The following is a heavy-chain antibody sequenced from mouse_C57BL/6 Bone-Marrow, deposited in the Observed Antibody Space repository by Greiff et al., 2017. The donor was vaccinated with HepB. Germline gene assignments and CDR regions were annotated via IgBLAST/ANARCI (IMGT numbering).Heavy chain of an antibody. J-gene: IGHJ2*01. V-gene: IGHV5-17*01. D-gene: IGHD3-2*02. CDR3: SRPLRLLFDY. CDR2: ISSGSSTI. CDR1: GFTFSDYG. Sequence: EVQLQQSGGGLVKPGGSLKLSCAASGFTFSDYGMHWVRQAPEKGLEWVAYISSGSSTIYYADTVKGRFTFPIDNSTNTMFLQMTSLRYEDPAMYYCSRPLRLLFDYWGQGTTLTVSS.